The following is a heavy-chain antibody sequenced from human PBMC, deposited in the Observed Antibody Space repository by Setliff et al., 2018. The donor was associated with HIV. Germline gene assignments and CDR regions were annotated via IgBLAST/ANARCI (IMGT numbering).Heavy chain of an antibody. D-gene: IGHD3-9*01. CDR3: ARCRGTRYFDWLPMDV. J-gene: IGHJ6*02. Sequence: SVKVSCKASGGTFSSYAISWVRQAPGQGLEWMGGIIPIFGTANYAQKFQGRVTITADESTSTAYMELSSLRSEDTAVYYCARCRGTRYFDWLPMDVWGQGTTVTVSS. CDR2: IIPIFGTA. V-gene: IGHV1-69*13. CDR1: GGTFSSYA.